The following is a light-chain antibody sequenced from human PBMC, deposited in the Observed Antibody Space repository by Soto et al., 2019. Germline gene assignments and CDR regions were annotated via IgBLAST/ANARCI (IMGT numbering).Light chain of an antibody. CDR3: QQYDNHSLT. Sequence: DIQMTQSPSTLSGPVGDRVTITCRASQTISSWLAWYQQKPGKAPKLLIYKASTLKSGVPSRFSGSGSGTEFTLTISSLQPDDIATYYCQQYDNHSLTFGGGTKVDIK. V-gene: IGKV1-5*03. J-gene: IGKJ4*01. CDR2: KAS. CDR1: QTISSW.